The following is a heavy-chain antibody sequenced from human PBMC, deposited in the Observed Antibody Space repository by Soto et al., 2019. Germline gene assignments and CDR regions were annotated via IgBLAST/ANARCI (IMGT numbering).Heavy chain of an antibody. V-gene: IGHV4-59*08. Sequence: PSETLSLTWTVSGGSISSYYWSWIRQPPGKGLEWIGYIYYSGSTNYNPSLKSRVTISVDTSKNQFSLKLSSVTAADTAVYYCARHLADSGYDLGPDAFDIWGQGTMVTVSS. D-gene: IGHD5-12*01. CDR2: IYYSGST. J-gene: IGHJ3*02. CDR1: GGSISSYY. CDR3: ARHLADSGYDLGPDAFDI.